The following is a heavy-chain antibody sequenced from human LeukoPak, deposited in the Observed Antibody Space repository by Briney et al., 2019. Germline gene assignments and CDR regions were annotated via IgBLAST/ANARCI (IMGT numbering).Heavy chain of an antibody. V-gene: IGHV1-18*04. J-gene: IGHJ5*02. CDR3: ARWDTIFGVVIPWFDP. D-gene: IGHD3-3*01. CDR1: GYTFTGYY. Sequence: ASVKVSCKASGYTFTGYYIHWVRQAPGQGLEWMGWISAYNGNTNYAQKLQGRVTMTTDTSTSTAYMELRSLRSDDTAVYYCARWDTIFGVVIPWFDPWGQGTLVTVSS. CDR2: ISAYNGNT.